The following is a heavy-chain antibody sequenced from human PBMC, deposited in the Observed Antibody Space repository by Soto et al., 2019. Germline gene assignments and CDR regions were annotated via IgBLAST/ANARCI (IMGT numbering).Heavy chain of an antibody. D-gene: IGHD6-13*01. CDR1: GFTFSSYA. CDR3: AKGGVRPGYGPFYYYMDV. V-gene: IGHV3-23*01. J-gene: IGHJ6*03. Sequence: GGSLRLSCAASGFTFSSYAMSWVRQAPGKGLEWVSAISGSGASTYYADSGKGRFTIARDKSKNTLYLQMNSLRAEDTVVYYWAKGGVRPGYGPFYYYMDVWGKGTTVTVSS. CDR2: ISGSGAST.